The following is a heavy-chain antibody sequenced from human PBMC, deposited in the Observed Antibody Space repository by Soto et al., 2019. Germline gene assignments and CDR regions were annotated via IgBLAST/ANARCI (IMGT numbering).Heavy chain of an antibody. CDR2: ISAYNGQT. V-gene: IGHV1-18*01. Sequence: QVQLVQSGTEVKKPGASVKVSCKSSGYTFTSYGISWVRQAPGQGLEWMGWISAYNGQTIYAQKFQGRVTMTTDTSXXTAYMEVRSLRSDDTAVYYCARDTDCTSGACYIGYWGQGTLVTVSS. CDR3: ARDTDCTSGACYIGY. D-gene: IGHD2-8*01. J-gene: IGHJ4*02. CDR1: GYTFTSYG.